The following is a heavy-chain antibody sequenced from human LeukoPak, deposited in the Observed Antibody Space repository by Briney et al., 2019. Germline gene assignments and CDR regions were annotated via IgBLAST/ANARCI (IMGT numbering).Heavy chain of an antibody. J-gene: IGHJ4*02. V-gene: IGHV3-23*01. D-gene: IGHD4-11*01. CDR3: AKSRRSVDYSNYSNDY. CDR2: ISGSGGST. CDR1: GFTFSSYA. Sequence: GGSLRLSCAASGFTFSSYAMSWVRQAPGKGLEWVSAISGSGGSTYYADSVKGRFTISRDNSKNTLYLQMNSLRAEDTAVYYCAKSRRSVDYSNYSNDYWGQGTLVTVSS.